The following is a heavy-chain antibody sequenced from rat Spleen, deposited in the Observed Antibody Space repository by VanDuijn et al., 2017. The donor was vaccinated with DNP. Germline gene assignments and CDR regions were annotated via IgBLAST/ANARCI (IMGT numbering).Heavy chain of an antibody. CDR3: AREYPWAHYFDY. Sequence: EVLLVESDGGLVQPGRSLKLSCAASGFTFNNYWMTWIRQAPGKGLEWVASITNTGGSTYYSDSVKGRFSLSRDNAKSTLYLQMDSLRSEDTATYYCAREYPWAHYFDYWGQGVMVTVSS. CDR2: ITNTGGST. CDR1: GFTFNNYW. J-gene: IGHJ2*01. D-gene: IGHD1-4*01. V-gene: IGHV5-31*01.